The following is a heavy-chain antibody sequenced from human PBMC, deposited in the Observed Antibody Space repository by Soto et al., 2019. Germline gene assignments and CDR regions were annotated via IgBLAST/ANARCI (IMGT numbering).Heavy chain of an antibody. CDR1: GGSFSGYY. V-gene: IGHV4-34*01. J-gene: IGHJ6*02. CDR3: ARADITMVRGGNYYYGMDV. CDR2: INHSGST. Sequence: SETLSLTCAVYGGSFSGYYWSWIRQPPGKGLEWIGEINHSGSTNYNPSLKSRVTISVDTSKNQFSLKLSSVTAADTAVYYCARADITMVRGGNYYYGMDVWGQGTTVTVSS. D-gene: IGHD3-10*01.